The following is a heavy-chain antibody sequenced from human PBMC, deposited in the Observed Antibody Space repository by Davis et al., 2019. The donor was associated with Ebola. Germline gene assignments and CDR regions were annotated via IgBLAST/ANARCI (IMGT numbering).Heavy chain of an antibody. V-gene: IGHV4-59*12. CDR1: GGSTRSYY. CDR3: AREDCISTSCYAGRYYGMDV. Sequence: SETLSLTCTVSGGSTRSYYWGWLRQPPGKALEWIGNVFYSGSTTYNPSFKSRVTISSDTAKNQLSLKLSSVTAADTAVYYCAREDCISTSCYAGRYYGMDVWGQGTTVTVSS. D-gene: IGHD2-2*01. CDR2: VFYSGST. J-gene: IGHJ6*02.